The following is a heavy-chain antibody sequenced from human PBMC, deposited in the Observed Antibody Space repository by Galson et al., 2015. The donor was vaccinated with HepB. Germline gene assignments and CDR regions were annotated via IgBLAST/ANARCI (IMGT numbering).Heavy chain of an antibody. CDR3: ARDPRRITIFGGGYYYGMDV. V-gene: IGHV1-69*13. J-gene: IGHJ6*02. D-gene: IGHD3-3*01. CDR2: IIPIFGTA. CDR1: GGTFSSYA. Sequence: SVKVSCKASGGTFSSYAISWVRQAPGQGLEWMGGIIPIFGTANYAQKFQGRVTITADESTSTAYMELSSLRSEDTAVYYCARDPRRITIFGGGYYYGMDVWGQGTTVTVSS.